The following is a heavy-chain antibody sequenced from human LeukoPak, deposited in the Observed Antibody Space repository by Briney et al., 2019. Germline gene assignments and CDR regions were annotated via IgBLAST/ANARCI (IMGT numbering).Heavy chain of an antibody. Sequence: GGSLRLSCAASAFTFSSYGMHWVRQAPGKGLEWVAFIRYDGSNKYYADSVKGRFTIPRDNSKNTLSLQMNSLRAEDTAVYYCAKDTQQWLSDAFDIWGQGTMVTVSS. V-gene: IGHV3-30*02. D-gene: IGHD6-19*01. CDR1: AFTFSSYG. CDR2: IRYDGSNK. J-gene: IGHJ3*02. CDR3: AKDTQQWLSDAFDI.